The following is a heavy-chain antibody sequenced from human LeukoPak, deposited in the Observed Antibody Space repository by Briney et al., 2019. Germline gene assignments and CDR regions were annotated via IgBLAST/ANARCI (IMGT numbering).Heavy chain of an antibody. CDR3: ARDSTSPGNRKNYYYYGMDV. CDR1: GGSISSGGYS. J-gene: IGHJ6*02. V-gene: IGHV4-30-2*05. Sequence: PSETLSLTCAVSGGSISSGGYSWSWIRQPPGKGLEWIGYIYHSGSTYYNPSLKSRVTISVDTSKNQFSLKLSSVTAADTAVYYCARDSTSPGNRKNYYYYGMDVWGQGTTVTVSS. CDR2: IYHSGST. D-gene: IGHD2-2*01.